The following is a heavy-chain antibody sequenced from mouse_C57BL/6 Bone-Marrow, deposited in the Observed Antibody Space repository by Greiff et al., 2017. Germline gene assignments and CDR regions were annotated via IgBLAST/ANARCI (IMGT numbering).Heavy chain of an antibody. V-gene: IGHV1-50*01. Sequence: QVQLQQPGAELVKPGASVKLSCKASGYTFTSYWMQWVKQRPGQGLEWIGEIDPSDGYTNYNQKFKGKATLTVDTSSSAAYMQRSSLTSEDSAVYYCAGDEVTSTWIDYWGQGTALTVSA. CDR1: GYTFTSYW. J-gene: IGHJ2*01. CDR2: IDPSDGYT. CDR3: AGDEVTSTWIDY. D-gene: IGHD2-3*01.